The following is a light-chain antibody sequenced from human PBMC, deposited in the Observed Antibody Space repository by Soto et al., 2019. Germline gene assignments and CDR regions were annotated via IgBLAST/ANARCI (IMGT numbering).Light chain of an antibody. V-gene: IGLV2-14*01. CDR3: TSYTTTTLEV. J-gene: IGLJ1*01. Sequence: QSALTQPASVSASPGQSITISCTGTRNDVGLYNYVSWYQHHPGNAPKLIIYGVSDRPSGVSNRFSGSKSGNTASLTISGLQAEHEADYYFTSYTTTTLEVFGTGTKLTVL. CDR2: GVS. CDR1: RNDVGLYNY.